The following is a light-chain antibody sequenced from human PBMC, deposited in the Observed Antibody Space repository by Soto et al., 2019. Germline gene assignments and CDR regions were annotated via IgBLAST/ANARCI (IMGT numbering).Light chain of an antibody. V-gene: IGKV1-39*01. J-gene: IGKJ5*01. CDR2: AAS. CDR1: ESIARH. Sequence: DIHMTQSPSSLSASVGDRVTITCRASESIARHLNWYQQKPGKAPKLLIYAASSLQNGVPSRFRGVGSGTDFTLNISTLQPADFATYYCQQTYSTLSITFGQGTRL. CDR3: QQTYSTLSIT.